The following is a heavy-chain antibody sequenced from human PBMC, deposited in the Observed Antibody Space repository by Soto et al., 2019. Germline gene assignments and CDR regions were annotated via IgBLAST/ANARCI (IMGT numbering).Heavy chain of an antibody. CDR2: ISGSSSST. D-gene: IGHD5-12*01. V-gene: IGHV3-23*01. J-gene: IGHJ4*02. CDR1: GFTFSSYA. Sequence: GGSLRLSCAASGFTFSSYAMNWVRQAPGKGLEWVSAISGSSSSTYYADSVKGRFTISRDNSKNSLYLQMNSLRAEDTAVYYCARDKDGYNYGSPFEYWGQGTLVTVSS. CDR3: ARDKDGYNYGSPFEY.